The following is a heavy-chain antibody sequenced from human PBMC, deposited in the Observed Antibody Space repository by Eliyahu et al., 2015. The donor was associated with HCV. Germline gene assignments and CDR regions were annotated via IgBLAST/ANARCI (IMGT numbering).Heavy chain of an antibody. Sequence: EVQLVESGGGLVQPGGSLKLSCAASGFIFSDSAMHWVRQVSGKGLEWVGRIRSKANNYGTAYAASVTGRFTISRDDSKNTVYLQVNSLKTEDTAMYYCTRSISGTTSAFDIWGQGTMVTVSS. V-gene: IGHV3-73*02. CDR2: IRSKANNYGT. CDR3: TRSISGTTSAFDI. D-gene: IGHD1-20*01. CDR1: GFIFSDSA. J-gene: IGHJ3*02.